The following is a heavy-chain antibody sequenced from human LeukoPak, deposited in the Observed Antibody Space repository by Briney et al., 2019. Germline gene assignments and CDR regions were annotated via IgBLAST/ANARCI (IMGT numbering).Heavy chain of an antibody. D-gene: IGHD3-22*01. CDR2: IVPVIGVA. V-gene: IGHV1-69*02. CDR1: GDTLITHC. J-gene: IGHJ4*02. Sequence: SVKVSCKAPGDTLITHCISWVRQATGQGLEWVGRIVPVIGVATYAQSLQGRVIITADRSTNTAYMELSGLRFEDSAVYFCARHSSRGHYYDFDFWGQGSLVTVSS. CDR3: ARHSSRGHYYDFDF.